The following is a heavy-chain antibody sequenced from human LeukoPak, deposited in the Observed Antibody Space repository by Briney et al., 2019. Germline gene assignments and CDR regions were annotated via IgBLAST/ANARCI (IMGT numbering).Heavy chain of an antibody. J-gene: IGHJ4*02. D-gene: IGHD3-10*01. CDR3: ARATPFGFGESFDY. V-gene: IGHV4-30-4*08. CDR1: GGSISSGDYY. Sequence: PSETLSLTCTVSGGSISSGDYYWSWIRQPPGKGLGWIGYIYYSGSTYYNPSLKSRVTISVDTSKNQFSLKLSSVTAADTAVYYCARATPFGFGESFDYWGQGTLVTVSS. CDR2: IYYSGST.